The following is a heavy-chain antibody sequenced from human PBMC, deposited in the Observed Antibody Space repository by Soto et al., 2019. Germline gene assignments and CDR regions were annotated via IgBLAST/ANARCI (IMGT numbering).Heavy chain of an antibody. D-gene: IGHD1-26*01. CDR3: ARSQWELTSLYYYYGMDV. Sequence: ASVKVSCKASGGTFSSYAISWVRQAPGQGLEWMGGIIPIFGTANYAQKFQGRVTITADESTSTAYMELSSLRSGDTAVYYCARSQWELTSLYYYYGMDVWGQGTTVTVS. J-gene: IGHJ6*02. CDR1: GGTFSSYA. CDR2: IIPIFGTA. V-gene: IGHV1-69*13.